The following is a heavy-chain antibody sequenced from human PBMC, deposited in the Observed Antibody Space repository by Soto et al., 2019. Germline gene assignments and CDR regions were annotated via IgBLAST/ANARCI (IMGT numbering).Heavy chain of an antibody. Sequence: GGSLRLSCAASGFTFDDYTMHWVRQAPGKGLEWVSLISWDGGSTYYAYSVKGEFKISRYNSKNSLYLQMNSLRTEDTALYYGAKGRGYGGYYYGMDLWGQGTTVTVSS. CDR1: GFTFDDYT. CDR3: AKGRGYGGYYYGMDL. D-gene: IGHD1-1*01. J-gene: IGHJ6*02. V-gene: IGHV3-43*01. CDR2: ISWDGGST.